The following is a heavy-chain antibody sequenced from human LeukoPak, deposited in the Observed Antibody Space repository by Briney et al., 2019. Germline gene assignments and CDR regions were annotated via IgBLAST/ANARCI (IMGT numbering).Heavy chain of an antibody. CDR1: GGSISSYY. D-gene: IGHD1-26*01. J-gene: IGHJ4*02. CDR2: IYYSGST. CDR3: ATFDPIVGDVGADY. Sequence: SETLSLTCTVSGGSISSYYWSWIRQPPGKGLEWIGYIYYSGSTNYNPSLKSRVTISVDTSKNQFSLKLSSVTAADTAVYYCATFDPIVGDVGADYWGQGTLVTVSS. V-gene: IGHV4-59*01.